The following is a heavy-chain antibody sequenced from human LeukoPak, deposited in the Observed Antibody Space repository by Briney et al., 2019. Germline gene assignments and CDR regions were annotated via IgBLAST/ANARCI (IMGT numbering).Heavy chain of an antibody. V-gene: IGHV4-4*07. Sequence: PSETLSLTCTVPDGSISTYYWSWIRQPTGKGLEWMGRIYSTVSTNYNPSLKSRVTMSVDTSKNQFSLKLTSVTGADTAVYYCARGGLPRENWFDPWGQGTLVTVSS. CDR3: ARGGLPRENWFDP. CDR2: IYSTVST. J-gene: IGHJ5*02. CDR1: DGSISTYY. D-gene: IGHD3/OR15-3a*01.